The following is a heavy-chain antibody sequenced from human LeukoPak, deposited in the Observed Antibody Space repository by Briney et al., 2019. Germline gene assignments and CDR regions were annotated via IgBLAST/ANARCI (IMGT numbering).Heavy chain of an antibody. CDR1: GGSFSGYY. J-gene: IGHJ5*02. CDR3: ASHRYDSSGYFNWFDP. D-gene: IGHD3-22*01. V-gene: IGHV4-34*01. Sequence: PSETLSLTCAVYGGSFSGYYWSWIRQPPGKGLEWIGEINHSGSTNYNPSLKSRVTISVDTSKNQFSLKLSSVTAADTAVYYCASHRYDSSGYFNWFDPWGQGTLVTVSS. CDR2: INHSGST.